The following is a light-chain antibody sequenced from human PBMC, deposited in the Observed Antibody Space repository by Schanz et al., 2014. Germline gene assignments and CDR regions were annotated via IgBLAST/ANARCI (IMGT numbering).Light chain of an antibody. CDR3: QQLNSPRT. CDR2: AAT. Sequence: DIQMTQSPSSLSASVGDRITITCRASLSISNYLHWYQQKPGRAPKLLIFAATTLQSGVPLRFSGSGSGTDVTLNISSLQPEDFATYYCQQLNSPRTFGGGTKVEIK. V-gene: IGKV1-39*01. CDR1: LSISNY. J-gene: IGKJ4*01.